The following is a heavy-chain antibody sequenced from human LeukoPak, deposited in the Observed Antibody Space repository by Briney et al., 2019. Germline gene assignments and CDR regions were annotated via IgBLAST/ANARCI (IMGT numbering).Heavy chain of an antibody. V-gene: IGHV4-39*07. J-gene: IGHJ4*02. CDR1: GGSISSSSYY. CDR2: IYYSGST. D-gene: IGHD2-21*02. CDR3: ARGGVTWTFDY. Sequence: PSETLSLTCTVSGGSISSSSYYWGWIRQPPGKGLEWIGSIYYSGSTYYNPSLKSRVTISVDTSKNQFSLKLSSVTAADTAVYYCARGGVTWTFDYWGQGTLVTVSS.